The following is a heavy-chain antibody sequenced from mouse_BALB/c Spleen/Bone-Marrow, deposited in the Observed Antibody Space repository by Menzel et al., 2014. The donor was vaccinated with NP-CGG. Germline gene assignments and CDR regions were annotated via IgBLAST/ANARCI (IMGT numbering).Heavy chain of an antibody. CDR3: TRSITTAVECDY. D-gene: IGHD1-1*01. Sequence: VQLQQSGTVLARPGASVKMSCKASGYSFTSYWMYWIKQRPGLCLEWIGAIYPGNSGTSYNQNFKGKAKLTAVTSASTAYMELSSLTNEDSAVYYCTRSITTAVECDYWGQGTSLTVSS. J-gene: IGHJ2*03. CDR1: GYSFTSYW. CDR2: IYPGNSGT. V-gene: IGHV1-5*01.